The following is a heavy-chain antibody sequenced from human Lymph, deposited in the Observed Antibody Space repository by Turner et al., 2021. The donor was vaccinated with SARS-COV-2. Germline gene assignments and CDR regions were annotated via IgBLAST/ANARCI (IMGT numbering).Heavy chain of an antibody. Sequence: QVQLVQSGAEVKKPGSSVKVSCKASGGTFSSSAISWVRQAPGQRREWVGGCMPILGEANSHKKFQGRVTITAEKSTSTGYMGMRSLRSEDTAVYFCAGIAAPGMGGGVHYYYYAMDVWGQGTTVTVSS. CDR3: AGIAAPGMGGGVHYYYYAMDV. V-gene: IGHV1-69*10. D-gene: IGHD6-13*01. CDR1: GGTFSSSA. J-gene: IGHJ6*02. CDR2: CMPILGEA.